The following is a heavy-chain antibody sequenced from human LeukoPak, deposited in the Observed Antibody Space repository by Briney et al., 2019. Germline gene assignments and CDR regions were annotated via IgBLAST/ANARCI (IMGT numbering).Heavy chain of an antibody. CDR1: GFTFSNYG. CDR3: AKRGDGGHKSLEY. D-gene: IGHD3-16*01. V-gene: IGHV3-30*18. CDR2: ITYDGSSE. Sequence: PGGSLRLSCVASGFTFSNYGMHWVRQAPGKGLEWVATITYDGSSEYYADSVKDRSTVSRDNSKNTLYLQMSSLKTEDTAVYYCAKRGDGGHKSLEYWGQGTLVIVSS. J-gene: IGHJ4*02.